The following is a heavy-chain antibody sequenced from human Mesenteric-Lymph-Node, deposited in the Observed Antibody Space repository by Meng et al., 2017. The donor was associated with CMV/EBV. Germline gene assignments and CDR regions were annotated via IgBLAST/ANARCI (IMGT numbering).Heavy chain of an antibody. CDR1: GFIFDDYA. Sequence: GESLKISCAASGFIFDDYAMQWVRQAPGKGLEWVSGINWNGASTDYADSVKGRSTISRDNAKNSLYLQMNSLRAVDTALYHCARVSSTNQMGAFDIWGQGTMVTVSS. CDR2: INWNGAST. CDR3: ARVSSTNQMGAFDI. D-gene: IGHD2-2*01. V-gene: IGHV3-20*01. J-gene: IGHJ3*02.